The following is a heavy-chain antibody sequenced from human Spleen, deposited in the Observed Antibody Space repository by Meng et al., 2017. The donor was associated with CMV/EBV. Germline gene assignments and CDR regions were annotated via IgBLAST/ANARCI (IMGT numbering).Heavy chain of an antibody. D-gene: IGHD3-10*01. CDR2: IKSKTDGGTT. Sequence: GESLKISCAASGCTFTNAWMSWVRQAPGKGLEWVGHIKSKTDGGTTDYAAPVKGRFTISRDNSKNTLYLQINTLRAEDTAVYYCAKGSPVNSAVFDYWGQGTLVTVSS. CDR1: GCTFTNAW. CDR3: AKGSPVNSAVFDY. V-gene: IGHV3-15*01. J-gene: IGHJ4*02.